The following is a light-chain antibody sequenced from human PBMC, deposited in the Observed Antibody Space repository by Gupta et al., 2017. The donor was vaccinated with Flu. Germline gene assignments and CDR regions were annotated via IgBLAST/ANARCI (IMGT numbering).Light chain of an antibody. Sequence: SITLSCTGTSSDVGAYLYVSCYHQYPGIPPQLVIYVVSHRPSGISNRFSGSKSGNTASLTISGLQAEDEAFYDCNSYTESSTWVFGGGTQLTVL. CDR3: NSYTESSTWV. J-gene: IGLJ3*02. CDR2: VVS. V-gene: IGLV2-14*01. CDR1: SSDVGAYLY.